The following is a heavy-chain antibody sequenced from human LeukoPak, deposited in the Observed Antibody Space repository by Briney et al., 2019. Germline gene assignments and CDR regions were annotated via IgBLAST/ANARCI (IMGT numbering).Heavy chain of an antibody. V-gene: IGHV3-23*01. CDR2: ISGSGGTT. J-gene: IGHJ4*02. D-gene: IGHD6-13*01. CDR1: GFTFSSYA. Sequence: PGGSQRLSCAASGFTFSSYAMSWVRQAPGKGLEWVSLISGSGGTTYYADSVKGRFTISRDNSKNTLFLQMYSLRAEDTAAYYCAKPREYSSTWFGVDHWGQGTLLADSS. CDR3: AKPREYSSTWFGVDH.